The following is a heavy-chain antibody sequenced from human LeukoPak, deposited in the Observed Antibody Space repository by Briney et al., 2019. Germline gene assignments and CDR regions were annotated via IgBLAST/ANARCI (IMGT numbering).Heavy chain of an antibody. CDR1: GYTFTGYY. J-gene: IGHJ4*02. CDR2: INPNSGGT. Sequence: GALVKVSCKASGYTFTGYYMHWVRQAPGQGLEWMGRINPNSGGTNYAQKFQGRVTMTRDTSISTAYMELSRLRSDDTAVYYCARDLGLYGYCSGGSCYSEDYWGQGTLVTVSS. CDR3: ARDLGLYGYCSGGSCYSEDY. D-gene: IGHD2-15*01. V-gene: IGHV1-2*06.